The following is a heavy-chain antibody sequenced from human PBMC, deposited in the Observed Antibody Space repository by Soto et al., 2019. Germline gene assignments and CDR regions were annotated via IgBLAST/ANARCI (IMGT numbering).Heavy chain of an antibody. CDR3: ARWGGISCSGGDCFKKPFDY. D-gene: IGHD2-21*02. CDR1: GGTFNNYA. J-gene: IGHJ4*02. V-gene: IGHV1-69*06. CDR2: IIPISGTT. Sequence: QVQLVQSGAEVKKPESSVKVSCKPSGGTFNNYAINWVRQAPGQGLEWMGGIIPISGTTKYAQKFQGRVTITADKSASTAYMDLSSLRSEDTAVYYCARWGGISCSGGDCFKKPFDYWGQGTLVTVSS.